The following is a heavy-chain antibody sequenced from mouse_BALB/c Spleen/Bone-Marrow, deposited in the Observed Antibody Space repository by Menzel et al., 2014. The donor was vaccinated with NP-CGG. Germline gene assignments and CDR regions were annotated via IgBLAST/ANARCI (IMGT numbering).Heavy chain of an antibody. V-gene: IGHV14-3*02. CDR3: ASHVYGYYFDY. D-gene: IGHD1-1*01. J-gene: IGHJ2*01. CDR1: GFNIKDTY. CDR2: IDPANVNT. Sequence: VQLQQSGAELVKPGASVKLSCTASGFNIKDTYMHWVKQGPEQGLEWIGRIDPANVNTKYDPKFQGKATITADTSSNTAYLQLSSLTSEDTAVYYCASHVYGYYFDYWGQGTTLTVSS.